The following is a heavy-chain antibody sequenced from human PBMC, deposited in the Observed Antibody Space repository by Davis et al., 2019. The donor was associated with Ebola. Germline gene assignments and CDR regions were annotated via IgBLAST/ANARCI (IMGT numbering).Heavy chain of an antibody. CDR1: GYTFTSYA. CDR3: ARVGRIRPAPGGMDV. J-gene: IGHJ6*02. D-gene: IGHD1-14*01. Sequence: AASVKVSCKASGYTFTSYAMHWVRQAPGQRLEWMGWINAGNGNTKYSQKFQGRVTITRDTSASTAYMELSSLRSEDTAVYYCARVGRIRPAPGGMDVWGQGTTVTVSS. CDR2: INAGNGNT. V-gene: IGHV1-3*01.